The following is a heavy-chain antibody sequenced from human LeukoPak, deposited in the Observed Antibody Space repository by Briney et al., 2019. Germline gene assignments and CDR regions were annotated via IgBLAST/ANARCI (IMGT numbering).Heavy chain of an antibody. CDR2: IYHSGTT. V-gene: IGHV4-38-2*02. J-gene: IGHJ4*02. CDR1: GYSISSGYY. Sequence: PSETLSLTCTVSGYSISSGYYWGWIRQPPGKGLEWIGSIYHSGTTYYNPSLKSRVTMSIDTSQNQFSLRLSSVTAADTAIYYCAKASYATSSPVDWWGQGTLVTVSS. D-gene: IGHD2-2*01. CDR3: AKASYATSSPVDW.